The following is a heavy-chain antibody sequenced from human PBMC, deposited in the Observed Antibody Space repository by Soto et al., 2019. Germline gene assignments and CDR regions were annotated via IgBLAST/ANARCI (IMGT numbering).Heavy chain of an antibody. CDR1: GASISSSSYY. CDR3: ARQPPYYDILTGLYYYMDV. CDR2: IYYSGST. J-gene: IGHJ6*03. V-gene: IGHV4-39*01. Sequence: SETLSLTCTVSGASISSSSYYWGWIRQPPGKGLEWIGSIYYSGSTYYNPSLKSRVTISVDTSKNQFSLKLSSVTAADTAVYYCARQPPYYDILTGLYYYMDVWGKGTTVT. D-gene: IGHD3-9*01.